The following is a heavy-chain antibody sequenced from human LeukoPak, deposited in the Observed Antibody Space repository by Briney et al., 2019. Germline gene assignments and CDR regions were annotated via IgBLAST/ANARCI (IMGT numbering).Heavy chain of an antibody. Sequence: SQTLSLTCAISGDSVSSNTAVWNWIRQSPSRGLEWLGRTYYRSKWSNNYAVSVKSRIIINPDTSENQFSLQLNSMTPEDTAVYYCARGDQAFDYWGQGTLVTVSS. CDR3: ARGDQAFDY. CDR1: GDSVSSNTAV. J-gene: IGHJ4*02. CDR2: TYYRSKWSN. V-gene: IGHV6-1*01. D-gene: IGHD2-2*01.